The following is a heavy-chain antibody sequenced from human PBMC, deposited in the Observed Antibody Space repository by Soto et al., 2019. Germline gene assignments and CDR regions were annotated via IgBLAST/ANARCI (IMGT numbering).Heavy chain of an antibody. V-gene: IGHV3-23*01. CDR3: AKDLDDFWSGLPIQNNCFDP. D-gene: IGHD3-3*01. Sequence: GGSLRLSCAASGFTFSSYAMIWVRQAPGKGLEWVSGISGSGGFTYYADSVKGRFTISRDNSKNKLYLQMNSLRAEDTAVYYCAKDLDDFWSGLPIQNNCFDPWGQGTLVTVSS. J-gene: IGHJ5*02. CDR2: ISGSGGFT. CDR1: GFTFSSYA.